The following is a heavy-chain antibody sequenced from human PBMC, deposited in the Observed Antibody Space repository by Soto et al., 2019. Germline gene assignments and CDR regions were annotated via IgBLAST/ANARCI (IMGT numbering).Heavy chain of an antibody. CDR2: IYYSGST. Sequence: SETLSLTCTVSGGSVSSGSYYWSWIRQPPGKGLEWIGYIYYSGSTNYNPSLKSRVTISVDTSKNQFSLKPSSVTAADTAVYYCAREGYSSGSRKPGFDPWGQGTLVTV. D-gene: IGHD6-19*01. CDR3: AREGYSSGSRKPGFDP. V-gene: IGHV4-61*01. CDR1: GGSVSSGSYY. J-gene: IGHJ5*02.